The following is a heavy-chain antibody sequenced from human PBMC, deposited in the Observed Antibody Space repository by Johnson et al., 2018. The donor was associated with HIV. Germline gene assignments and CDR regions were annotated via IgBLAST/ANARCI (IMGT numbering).Heavy chain of an antibody. J-gene: IGHJ3*02. D-gene: IGHD3-16*02. CDR3: ARDRVITFGGVIGRGAFDI. CDR1: GFTFRTYW. V-gene: IGHV3-74*01. Sequence: VQLVESGGGLVEPGGSLRLSCAASGFTFRTYWMHWVRQAPGKGLVWVSRINGDGSNTRCADSVKGRFTISRDNVKGFLYLQMNSLTAADTAVYYCARDRVITFGGVIGRGAFDIWGQGTMVTVSS. CDR2: INGDGSNT.